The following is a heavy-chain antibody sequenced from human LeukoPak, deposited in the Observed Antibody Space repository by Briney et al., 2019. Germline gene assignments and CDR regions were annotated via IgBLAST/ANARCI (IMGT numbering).Heavy chain of an antibody. Sequence: PEGSLRLSCAASGFTFSSFSMSWVRQAPGKGPEWVSTTSRSGGGTYYADSVKGRFTISRDNSKNTLYLQMNSLRAEDTALNYCAKGSLGSWYYFDYWGQGTLVTVSS. CDR2: TSRSGGGT. J-gene: IGHJ4*02. CDR3: AKGSLGSWYYFDY. CDR1: GFTFSSFS. V-gene: IGHV3-23*01. D-gene: IGHD6-13*01.